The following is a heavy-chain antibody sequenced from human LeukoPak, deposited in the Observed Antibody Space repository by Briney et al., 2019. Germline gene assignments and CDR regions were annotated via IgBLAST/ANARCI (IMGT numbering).Heavy chain of an antibody. CDR3: ARDDRVVAFHI. J-gene: IGHJ3*02. CDR1: GGTFSNDG. Sequence: SVKVSCKASGGTFSNDGINWVRQAPGQGLEWMGRIILILGIANYAQNFQGRVTITADKSTSTAYMELSSLRSEDTAVYYCARDDRVVAFHIWGQGTMVTVSS. D-gene: IGHD3-10*01. V-gene: IGHV1-69*04. CDR2: IILILGIA.